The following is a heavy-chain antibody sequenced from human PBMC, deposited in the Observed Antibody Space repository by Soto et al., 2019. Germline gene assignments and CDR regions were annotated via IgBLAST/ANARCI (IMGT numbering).Heavy chain of an antibody. D-gene: IGHD3-22*01. V-gene: IGHV3-30*18. Sequence: TGGALRLACSASGFTFISYGMHWVRQAPGKRLEWVAVISYDGSNRYYADAVNGRFTISRDNSKNTLYLQMNSLRAEDTAVYYCAKGPYYYDSSGYYSFDYWGQGTLVTVSS. CDR1: GFTFISYG. CDR2: ISYDGSNR. CDR3: AKGPYYYDSSGYYSFDY. J-gene: IGHJ4*02.